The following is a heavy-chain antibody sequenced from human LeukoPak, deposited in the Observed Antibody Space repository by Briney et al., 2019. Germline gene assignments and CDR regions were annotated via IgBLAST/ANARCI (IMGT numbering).Heavy chain of an antibody. J-gene: IGHJ4*02. Sequence: PGGSLRLSCAASGFSLSDYWMNWVRQAPGKGLEWVANINLGGSASLYVDSVKGRFTISRDNTKSSLYLQMNSLGAEDTAMYYCAKLLGTATTYDSWGQGTRVTVSS. D-gene: IGHD5-24*01. CDR2: INLGGSAS. V-gene: IGHV3-7*01. CDR3: AKLLGTATTYDS. CDR1: GFSLSDYW.